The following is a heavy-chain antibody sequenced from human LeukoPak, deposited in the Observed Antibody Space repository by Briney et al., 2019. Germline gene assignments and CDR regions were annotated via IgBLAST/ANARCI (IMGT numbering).Heavy chain of an antibody. CDR3: ARHYGPGTYYDY. CDR1: GFTFSSYG. Sequence: GGSLRLSCAASGFTFSSYGMNWVRQAPGKGLEWVSYIRSSGSTIYYAGSVKGRFTISRDNAKSSLYLQMNSLRDEDTAVYYCARHYGPGTYYDYWGQGTQVTVSS. V-gene: IGHV3-48*02. CDR2: IRSSGSTI. D-gene: IGHD3-10*01. J-gene: IGHJ4*02.